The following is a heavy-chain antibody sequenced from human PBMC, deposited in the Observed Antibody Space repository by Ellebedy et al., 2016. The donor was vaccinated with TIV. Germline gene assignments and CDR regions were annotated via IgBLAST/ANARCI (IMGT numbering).Heavy chain of an antibody. J-gene: IGHJ6*02. V-gene: IGHV4-59*01. CDR3: ARGRIGRGYYYGMDV. CDR1: GGSISSYY. CDR2: IYYSGST. Sequence: MPSETLSLTCTVSGGSISSYYWSWIRQPPGKGLEWIGYIYYSGSTNYNPSLTSRVTISVDTSKNQFSLKLSSVTAADTAVYYCARGRIGRGYYYGMDVWGQGTTVTVSS. D-gene: IGHD1-14*01.